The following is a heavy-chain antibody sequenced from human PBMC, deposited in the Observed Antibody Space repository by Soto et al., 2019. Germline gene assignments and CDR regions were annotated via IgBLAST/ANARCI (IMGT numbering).Heavy chain of an antibody. CDR2: ISSSSSTI. Sequence: GGSLRFSCAASGFTFSSYSMNWVRQAPGKGLEWVSYISSSSSTIYYADSVKGRFTISRDNAKNSLYLQMNSLRDEDTAVYYCARVQEQQLVSGLGAYYYYGMDVWGQGTTVTVSS. J-gene: IGHJ6*02. CDR3: ARVQEQQLVSGLGAYYYYGMDV. CDR1: GFTFSSYS. V-gene: IGHV3-48*02. D-gene: IGHD6-13*01.